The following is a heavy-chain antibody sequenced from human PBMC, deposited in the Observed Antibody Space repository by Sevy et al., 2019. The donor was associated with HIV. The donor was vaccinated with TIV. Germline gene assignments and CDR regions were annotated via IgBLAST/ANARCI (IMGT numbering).Heavy chain of an antibody. Sequence: GGSLRLSCAGSGFTFSDDYMSWIHQAPGKGLEWISYMSSTGTTTYYAHSVKGRFTVSRDNAKNSFYLQMNSLRGDDTAVYYCEGAPTVISFDYWGQGSLVTVSS. CDR2: MSSTGTTT. CDR3: EGAPTVISFDY. D-gene: IGHD4-17*01. CDR1: GFTFSDDY. J-gene: IGHJ4*02. V-gene: IGHV3-11*01.